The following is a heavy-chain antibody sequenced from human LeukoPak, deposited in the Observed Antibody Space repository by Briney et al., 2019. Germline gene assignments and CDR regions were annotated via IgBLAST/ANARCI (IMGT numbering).Heavy chain of an antibody. Sequence: SETLSLTCTVSGGSISSSSYYWGWYRQPPGKGLEWIGSIYYSGSTYYNPSLKSRVTISVDTSKNQFSLKLSSVTAADTAVYYCARRRVGYAFDIWGQGQWSPSLQ. CDR2: IYYSGST. J-gene: IGHJ3*02. V-gene: IGHV4-39*01. D-gene: IGHD3-10*01. CDR1: GGSISSSSYY. CDR3: ARRRVGYAFDI.